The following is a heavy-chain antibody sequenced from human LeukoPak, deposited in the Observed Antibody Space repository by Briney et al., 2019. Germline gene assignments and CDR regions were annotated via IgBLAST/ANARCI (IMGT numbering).Heavy chain of an antibody. Sequence: PGRSLRLSCAASGSTFTTYGMHWVRQAPGKGLEWVALISFDGSEKYYAESVKGRFTISRDNAKNSLYLQMNSLRDEDTAVYYCATDRRVFYDRSGYYGLDYWGQGTLVTVSS. V-gene: IGHV3-30*03. D-gene: IGHD3-22*01. J-gene: IGHJ4*02. CDR2: ISFDGSEK. CDR1: GSTFTTYG. CDR3: ATDRRVFYDRSGYYGLDY.